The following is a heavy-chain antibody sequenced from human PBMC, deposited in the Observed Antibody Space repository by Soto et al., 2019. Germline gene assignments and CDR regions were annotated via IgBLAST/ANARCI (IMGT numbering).Heavy chain of an antibody. J-gene: IGHJ6*02. D-gene: IGHD2-8*01. CDR2: IIPIFGTA. V-gene: IGHV1-69*13. CDR3: ARGMLGYCTNGVCYTSPDYYYGMDV. Sequence: ASVKVSCKASGDTFSNYGVSWVRQAPGQGLEWMGGIIPIFGTANYAQKFQGRVTITADESTSTAYMELSSLRSEDTAVYYCARGMLGYCTNGVCYTSPDYYYGMDVWGQGTTVTVSS. CDR1: GDTFSNYG.